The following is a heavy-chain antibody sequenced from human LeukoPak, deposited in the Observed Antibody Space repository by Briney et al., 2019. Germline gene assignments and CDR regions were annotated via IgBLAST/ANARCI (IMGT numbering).Heavy chain of an antibody. CDR2: MSGSGTTI. D-gene: IGHD3-22*01. CDR3: ARDYYDSSGYFVGAFDI. CDR1: GFIFSGYY. Sequence: GGSLRLSCAASGFIFSGYYMSWIRQAPGKGLEWVSYMSGSGTTIYYADSVQGRFTISRDNAKNSLYLQMNSLRAEDTAVYHCARDYYDSSGYFVGAFDIWGQGTLVTVSS. J-gene: IGHJ3*02. V-gene: IGHV3-11*01.